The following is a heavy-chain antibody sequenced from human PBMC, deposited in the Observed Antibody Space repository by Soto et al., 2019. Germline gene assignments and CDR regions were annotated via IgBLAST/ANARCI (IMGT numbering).Heavy chain of an antibody. J-gene: IGHJ4*02. CDR1: GGSISSYY. D-gene: IGHD3-22*01. Sequence: SETLSLTCTVSGGSISSYYWSWIRQPPGKGLEWIGYIYYSGSTNYNPSLKSRVTISVDTSKNQFSLKLISVTAADTAVYYCARQGHYDDSSGSIDYWGQGTLVTVSS. CDR3: ARQGHYDDSSGSIDY. V-gene: IGHV4-59*08. CDR2: IYYSGST.